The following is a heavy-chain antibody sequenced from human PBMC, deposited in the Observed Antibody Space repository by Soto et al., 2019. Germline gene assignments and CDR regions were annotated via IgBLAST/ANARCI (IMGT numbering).Heavy chain of an antibody. CDR1: GYTFTSYA. CDR3: ARGPGGPDGPGDY. D-gene: IGHD2-15*01. J-gene: IGHJ4*02. CDR2: INAGNGNT. Sequence: QVKLVQSGAEVKKPGASVKVSCKASGYTFTSYAMHWVRQAPGQRLEWMGWINAGNGNTKYSQKFQGRVTITRDTSASTAYMELSSLRSEYTAVYYCARGPGGPDGPGDYWGQGTLVTVSS. V-gene: IGHV1-3*01.